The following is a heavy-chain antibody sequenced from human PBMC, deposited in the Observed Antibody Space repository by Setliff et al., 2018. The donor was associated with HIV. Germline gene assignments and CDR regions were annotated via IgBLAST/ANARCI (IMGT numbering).Heavy chain of an antibody. CDR2: IYPSGST. Sequence: PSETLSLTCTVSGGSISSNNYFWSWIRQPAGKGLEWIGHIYPSGSTTYNPSLKSRVTISVDTSKNQFSLNLSSVTAADTAVYYCASRAGGDFWGQGTMVTVSS. CDR1: GGSISSNNYF. V-gene: IGHV4-61*09. CDR3: ASRAGGDF. D-gene: IGHD3-10*01. J-gene: IGHJ3*01.